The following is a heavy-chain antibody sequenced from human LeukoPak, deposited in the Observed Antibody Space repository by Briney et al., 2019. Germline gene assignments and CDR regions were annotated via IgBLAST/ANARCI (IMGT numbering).Heavy chain of an antibody. CDR3: ARVVVPAAIGY. Sequence: PGGSLRLSCAASGFTVSSNYMSWVRRAPGEGLEWVSVIYSGGSTYYADSVKGRFTISRDNSKNTLYLQMNSLRAEDTAVYYCARVVVPAAIGYWGQGTLVTVSP. CDR1: GFTVSSNY. V-gene: IGHV3-53*01. J-gene: IGHJ4*02. D-gene: IGHD2-2*01. CDR2: IYSGGST.